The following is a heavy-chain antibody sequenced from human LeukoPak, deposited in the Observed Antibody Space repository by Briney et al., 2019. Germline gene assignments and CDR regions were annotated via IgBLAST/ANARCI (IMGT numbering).Heavy chain of an antibody. Sequence: GASVKVSCKASGGTISSYAISWVRQAPGQGLEWMGGIIPIFGTANYAQKFQGRVTITADESTSTAYMELSSLRSEDTAVYYCARDSGSSGWYGVLDYWGQGTLVTVSS. CDR1: GGTISSYA. CDR2: IIPIFGTA. CDR3: ARDSGSSGWYGVLDY. J-gene: IGHJ4*02. V-gene: IGHV1-69*13. D-gene: IGHD6-19*01.